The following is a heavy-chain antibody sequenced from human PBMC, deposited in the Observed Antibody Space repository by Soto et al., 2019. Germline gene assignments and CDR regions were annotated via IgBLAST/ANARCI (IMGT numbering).Heavy chain of an antibody. J-gene: IGHJ4*02. Sequence: QVHLLQSGAEVKKPGASVKVSCEISGHTLNELSMHWVRQAPGKGLEWVGGFDPEDGEILYGQKFQGRVNMTEDTSTETAYMELSSLRVDDTAVYYCATMEIRYFGWLYWGQGTLITVSS. CDR2: FDPEDGEI. CDR3: ATMEIRYFGWLY. V-gene: IGHV1-24*01. D-gene: IGHD3-9*01. CDR1: GHTLNELS.